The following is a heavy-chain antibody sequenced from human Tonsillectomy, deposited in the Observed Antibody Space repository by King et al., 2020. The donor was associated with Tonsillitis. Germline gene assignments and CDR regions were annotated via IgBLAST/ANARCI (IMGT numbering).Heavy chain of an antibody. CDR1: GFPFSKYW. D-gene: IGHD3-22*01. J-gene: IGHJ6*02. V-gene: IGHV3-7*03. CDR3: AREHIVRVKSILMKGLDYYSYGMDV. CDR2: INEDGTEK. Sequence: VQLVESGGGLVQPGGSLRLSCEVFGFPFSKYWMSWVRQAPGKGLEWVANINEDGTEKDYVQSVEGRFTVSRDNGKNSLYLQMNSLRADDTAVYYCAREHIVRVKSILMKGLDYYSYGMDVWGQGTPVTVSS.